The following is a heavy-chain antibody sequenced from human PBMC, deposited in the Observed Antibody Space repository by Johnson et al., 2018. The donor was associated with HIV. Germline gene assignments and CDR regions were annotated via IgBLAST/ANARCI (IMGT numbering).Heavy chain of an antibody. J-gene: IGHJ3*02. Sequence: EVQLVESGGGVVQPGGSLRLSCAASGVTFSSSWMHWVCQAPEKGLEWVADIKCDGSEKYYVDSVKGRLTISRDNAKNSLYLQVNSLRAEDTALYYCARGGLLSPDAFDIWGQGTMVTVSS. V-gene: IGHV3-52*01. CDR3: ARGGLLSPDAFDI. CDR1: GVTFSSSW. D-gene: IGHD2-2*01. CDR2: IKCDGSEK.